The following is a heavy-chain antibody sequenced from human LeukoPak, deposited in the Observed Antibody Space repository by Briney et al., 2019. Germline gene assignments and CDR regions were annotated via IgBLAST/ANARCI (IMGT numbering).Heavy chain of an antibody. Sequence: GGSLRLSCAASGFTFSSYGMHWVRQAPGKGLEWVAVISYDGSNKYYADSVKGRFTISRDNSKNTLYLQMNSLRAEDTAVYYCARGIRRAIAAALDYWGQGTLVTVSS. CDR2: ISYDGSNK. V-gene: IGHV3-30*19. D-gene: IGHD6-13*01. CDR1: GFTFSSYG. CDR3: ARGIRRAIAAALDY. J-gene: IGHJ4*02.